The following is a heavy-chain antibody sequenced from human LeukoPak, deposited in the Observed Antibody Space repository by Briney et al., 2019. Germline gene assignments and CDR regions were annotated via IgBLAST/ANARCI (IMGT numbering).Heavy chain of an antibody. J-gene: IGHJ4*02. D-gene: IGHD5-18*01. CDR1: GYSISSGYY. CDR3: ATSSWIQLWLRFDY. CDR2: IYHSGST. Sequence: SETLSLTCAVSGYSISSGYYWGWIRQPPGQGLEWIGSIYHSGSTYYNPSLKSRVTISVDTSKNQFSLQLSSVTAADTAVYYCATSSWIQLWLRFDYWGQGTLVTVSS. V-gene: IGHV4-38-2*01.